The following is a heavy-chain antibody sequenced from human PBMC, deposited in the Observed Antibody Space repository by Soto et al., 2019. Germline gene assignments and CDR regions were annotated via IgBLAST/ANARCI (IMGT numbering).Heavy chain of an antibody. V-gene: IGHV3-23*01. CDR3: AIGRRKPTRSNTWLEL. J-gene: IGHJ4*02. D-gene: IGHD5-12*01. CDR1: VAAFVTYC. Sequence: VVSLGLSCSSSVAAFVTYCIALFLQAAVNGLEWVSTISDTGVGTFYAYSVKCRFTISRDNSKNALYLKMQSLRAEDKAIYFCAIGRRKPTRSNTWLELWGPRTKVNVSS. CDR2: ISDTGVGT.